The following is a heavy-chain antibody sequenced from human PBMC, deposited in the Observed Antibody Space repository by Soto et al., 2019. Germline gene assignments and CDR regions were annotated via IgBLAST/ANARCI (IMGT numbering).Heavy chain of an antibody. J-gene: IGHJ4*02. D-gene: IGHD3-22*01. V-gene: IGHV4-31*03. Sequence: SETLSLTCTVSGAYMRNDYYYWSWVRQNPGKDLEWIGHMHHSGRTHYNPSLKSRVAISVDTSKNQFSLYLNSVTAADTAVYYCARWLEVSLDLFDSWGQGTPDTVSS. CDR3: ARWLEVSLDLFDS. CDR1: GAYMRNDYYY. CDR2: MHHSGRT.